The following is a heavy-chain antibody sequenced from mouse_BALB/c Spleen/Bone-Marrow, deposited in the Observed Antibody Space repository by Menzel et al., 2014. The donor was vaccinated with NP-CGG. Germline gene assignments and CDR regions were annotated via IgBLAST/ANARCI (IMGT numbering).Heavy chain of an antibody. V-gene: IGHV1-7*01. CDR1: GYNFISYW. D-gene: IGHD2-4*01. CDR2: INPSTGYT. Sequence: VQLVESGAELAKPGASVKMSCKASGYNFISYWMHWVKQRPGQGLEWIGYINPSTGYTEYNQKFKDKATLTADKSSSKAYMQLSSLTPEDSAVYYCARNYDYDGGYYAMGYRGQGTSVTVSS. J-gene: IGHJ4*01. CDR3: ARNYDYDGGYYAMGY.